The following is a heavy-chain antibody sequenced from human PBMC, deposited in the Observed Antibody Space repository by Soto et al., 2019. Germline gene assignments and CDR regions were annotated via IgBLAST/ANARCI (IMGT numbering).Heavy chain of an antibody. V-gene: IGHV3-30-3*01. J-gene: IGHJ5*02. CDR1: GFTFSSYA. CDR3: ARDLDILTGPGWFDP. D-gene: IGHD3-9*01. Sequence: GGSLRLSCAASGFTFSSYAMHWVRQAPGKGLEWVAVISYDGSNKYYADSVKGRFTISRDNSKNTLYLQMNSLRAEDTAVYYCARDLDILTGPGWFDPWGQGTLVTVSS. CDR2: ISYDGSNK.